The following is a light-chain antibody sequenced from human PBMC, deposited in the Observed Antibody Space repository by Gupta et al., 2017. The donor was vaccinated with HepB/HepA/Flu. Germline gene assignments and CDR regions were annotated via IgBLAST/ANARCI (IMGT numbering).Light chain of an antibody. CDR3: AAWDGSLSGVV. J-gene: IGLJ2*01. CDR1: SSNIGSNY. V-gene: IGLV1-47*01. CDR2: RDN. Sequence: QSALHQPPSASGTPGHRVTTSCSGSSSNIGSNYVYWYQQLPGTAPKLLIYRDNQRPSGVPDRFSGSKSGTSASLTISGLRSEDEADYYCAAWDGSLSGVVFGGGTKLTVL.